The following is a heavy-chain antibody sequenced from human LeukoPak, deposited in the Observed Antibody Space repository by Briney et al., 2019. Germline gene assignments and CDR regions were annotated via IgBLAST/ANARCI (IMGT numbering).Heavy chain of an antibody. V-gene: IGHV4-34*01. J-gene: IGHJ4*02. CDR1: GGSFSGYY. CDR3: ARQWFGELLPVDY. Sequence: SETLSLTCAVYGGSFSGYYWSWIRQPPGKGLEWIGEINHSGSTNYNPSLKSRVTISVDTSKNQFSLKLSSVTAADTAVYYCARQWFGELLPVDYWGQGTLVTVSS. D-gene: IGHD3-10*01. CDR2: INHSGST.